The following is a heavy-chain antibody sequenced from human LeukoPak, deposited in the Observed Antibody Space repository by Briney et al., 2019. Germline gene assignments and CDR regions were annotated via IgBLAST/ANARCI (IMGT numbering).Heavy chain of an antibody. CDR1: GFTLSSYE. CDR2: ISSSGSTI. CDR3: ARSGYSSGWSNYYYYGMDV. V-gene: IGHV3-48*03. J-gene: IGHJ6*02. D-gene: IGHD6-19*01. Sequence: GGSLRLSCAASGFTLSSYEMNWVREAPGKGVEWVSYISSSGSTIYYADSVKGRFTISRDNAKNSLYLQMNSLRAEDTAVYYCARSGYSSGWSNYYYYGMDVWGQGTTVTVSS.